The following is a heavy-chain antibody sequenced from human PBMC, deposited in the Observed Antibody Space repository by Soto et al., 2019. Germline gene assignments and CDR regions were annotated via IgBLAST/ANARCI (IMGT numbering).Heavy chain of an antibody. CDR2: VSYIGTT. V-gene: IGHV4-39*01. J-gene: IGHJ5*01. CDR3: VRQDGDNWFDS. D-gene: IGHD2-8*01. Sequence: QLQLQESGPGLLKPSENLFLICTVSGFSLNSNNYYWAWIRQSPGGGLEWIGSVSYIGTTFYNPSLKSRVTISIDTSKNNFSLHLMSVTAADTAVYYCVRQDGDNWFDSWGQGVPVSLSS. CDR1: GFSLNSNNYY.